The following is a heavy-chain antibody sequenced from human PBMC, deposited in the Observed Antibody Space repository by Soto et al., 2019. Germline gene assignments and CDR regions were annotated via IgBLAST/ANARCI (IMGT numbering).Heavy chain of an antibody. J-gene: IGHJ6*02. CDR1: GVSFNNNG. Sequence: QVQLVQSGAEVKKPGSSVKVSCKTSGVSFNNNGIGWVRQAPGHGLEWMGGVSPPFRTSNYARKFQGRISITAGASTGTVNLELSSLPSEDTAQYYWAIVLYYGAGTYSPDCMDVWGQGTTVTVSS. V-gene: IGHV1-69*01. CDR2: VSPPFRTS. D-gene: IGHD3-10*01. CDR3: AIVLYYGAGTYSPDCMDV.